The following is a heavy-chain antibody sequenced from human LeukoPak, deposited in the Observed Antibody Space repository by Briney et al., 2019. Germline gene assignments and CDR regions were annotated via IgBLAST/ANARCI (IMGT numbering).Heavy chain of an antibody. CDR1: GFIFSSYW. J-gene: IGHJ4*02. Sequence: GGSLRLSCAASGFIFSSYWMHWVRQVPGKRLVWVSRISGDGSSTTYADSVKGRFTISRDNAKNTPYLQMSSLRAEDTAVYYCVRDRETTVTTLDFWGQGTVVTVSS. CDR3: VRDRETTVTTLDF. D-gene: IGHD4-11*01. CDR2: ISGDGSST. V-gene: IGHV3-74*03.